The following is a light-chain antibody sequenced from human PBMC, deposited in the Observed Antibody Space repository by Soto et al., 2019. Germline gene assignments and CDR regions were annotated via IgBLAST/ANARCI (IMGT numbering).Light chain of an antibody. Sequence: QSVLTQPAFVSGSPGQSIAISCTGTSSDVGSYKYVSWFQQHPGKAPKLVIYEVNNRPSGVSNRFSGSKSGNTASLTISGLQAEDEADYYCSSFTTTYTWVFGGGTKVTVL. CDR2: EVN. CDR3: SSFTTTYTWV. J-gene: IGLJ3*02. V-gene: IGLV2-14*01. CDR1: SSDVGSYKY.